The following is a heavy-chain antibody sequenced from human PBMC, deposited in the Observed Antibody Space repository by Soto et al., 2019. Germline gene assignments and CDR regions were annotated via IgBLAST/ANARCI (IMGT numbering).Heavy chain of an antibody. CDR2: ISYDGSNK. Sequence: LRLSCAASGFTFSSYGMHWVRQAPGKGLEWVAVISYDGSNKYYADSVKGRFTISRDNSKNTLYLQMNSLRAEDTAVYYCAKSYVIVADYYGMDVWGQGTTVTVSS. J-gene: IGHJ6*02. V-gene: IGHV3-30*18. D-gene: IGHD3-16*02. CDR3: AKSYVIVADYYGMDV. CDR1: GFTFSSYG.